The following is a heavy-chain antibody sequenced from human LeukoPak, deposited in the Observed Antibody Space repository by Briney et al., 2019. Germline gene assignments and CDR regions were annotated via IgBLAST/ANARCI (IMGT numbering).Heavy chain of an antibody. Sequence: GGSLRLSCTASGFTFSAYGMHWVRQAPGKGLEWVAFIWFNGSNRRYAESVKGRFTVSRDNANNTLYLQMDNLRSEDTAVYYCARSQLAGYSSGHSSVRPYYFDYWGQGTLVTVSS. V-gene: IGHV3-30*02. D-gene: IGHD6-19*01. CDR3: ARSQLAGYSSGHSSVRPYYFDY. CDR1: GFTFSAYG. CDR2: IWFNGSNR. J-gene: IGHJ4*02.